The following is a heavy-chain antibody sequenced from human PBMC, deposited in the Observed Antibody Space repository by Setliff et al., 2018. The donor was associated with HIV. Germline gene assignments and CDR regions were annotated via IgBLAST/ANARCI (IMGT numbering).Heavy chain of an antibody. J-gene: IGHJ4*02. CDR1: GDSIRGYY. Sequence: SETLSLTCTVSGDSIRGYYWSWIRPPPGKGLEWMGYVFYTGFAAYNPSLKSRLTISVDTSKSQFSLTLTSVTAADTAVYYCARQMPIPGIAITPVDYWGQGALVTVS. V-gene: IGHV4-59*08. CDR3: ARQMPIPGIAITPVDY. D-gene: IGHD5-12*01. CDR2: VFYTGFA.